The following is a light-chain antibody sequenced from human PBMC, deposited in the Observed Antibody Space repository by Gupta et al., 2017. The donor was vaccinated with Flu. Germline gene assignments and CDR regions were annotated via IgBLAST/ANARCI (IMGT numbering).Light chain of an antibody. CDR2: PDM. V-gene: IGLV3-1*01. CDR1: RLGDPY. Sequence: PCSGDRLGDPYFCWYQQKPGQYPLLVIYPDMKRPAGSPERFSGSNSGTTATLTISGTQAMAEDDYYWQAGDSNTEVFGGGTKLTVL. J-gene: IGLJ2*01. CDR3: QAGDSNTEV.